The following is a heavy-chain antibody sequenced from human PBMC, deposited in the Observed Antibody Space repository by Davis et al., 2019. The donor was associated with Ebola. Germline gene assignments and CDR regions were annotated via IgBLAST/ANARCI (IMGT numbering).Heavy chain of an antibody. Sequence: SETLSLTCTVSGGSVTNNYWTWIRQFPGKRLEWIAYIHYKGDTNYNPSLKSRVVISVDTSKNQFSLTLTSVTAADTAVYYCAREGEFYDFWSGYNWFDPWGQGTLVTVSS. V-gene: IGHV4-59*02. D-gene: IGHD3-3*01. J-gene: IGHJ5*02. CDR2: IHYKGDT. CDR3: AREGEFYDFWSGYNWFDP. CDR1: GGSVTNNY.